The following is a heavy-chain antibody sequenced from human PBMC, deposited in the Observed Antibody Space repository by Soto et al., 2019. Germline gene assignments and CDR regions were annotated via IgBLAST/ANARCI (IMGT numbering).Heavy chain of an antibody. V-gene: IGHV5-51*01. CDR2: INPGDSDT. D-gene: IGHD3-22*01. J-gene: IGHJ5*02. CDR1: GCSFTSYW. CDR3: ARQPVDYYDSSGYYNYFDP. Sequence: GESLQISCKGSGCSFTSYWIGWVRQMHGKGLEWMGIINPGDSDTRYSPSFQGQVTISADKSISTAYLQWSSLKASDTAMYYCARQPVDYYDSSGYYNYFDPWGQGTLVTGSS.